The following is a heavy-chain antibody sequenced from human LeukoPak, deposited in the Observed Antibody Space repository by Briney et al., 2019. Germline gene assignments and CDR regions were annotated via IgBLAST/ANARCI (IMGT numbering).Heavy chain of an antibody. Sequence: SETLSLTCTVSGGSISSYYWSWIRQPPGKGLEWIGYIYYSGSTNYNPSLKSRVTISVDTSKNQFSLKLSSVTAADTAVYYCARDVPYSSGWSYYYYYGMDVWGQGTTVTVSS. D-gene: IGHD6-19*01. CDR3: ARDVPYSSGWSYYYYYGMDV. CDR2: IYYSGST. J-gene: IGHJ6*02. CDR1: GGSISSYY. V-gene: IGHV4-59*01.